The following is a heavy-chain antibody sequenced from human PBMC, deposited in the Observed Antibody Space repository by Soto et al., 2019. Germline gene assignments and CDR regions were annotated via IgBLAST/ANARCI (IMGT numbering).Heavy chain of an antibody. CDR1: GYTLTELS. D-gene: IGHD4-17*01. CDR2: FDPEDGET. V-gene: IGHV1-24*01. CDR3: ATDLQTTVVTTAIDAFDI. Sequence: GASVKVSCKVSGYTLTELSMHWVRQAAGKWLEWMGGFDPEDGETIYAQKFQGRVTMTEDTSTDTAYMELSSLRSEDTAVYYCATDLQTTVVTTAIDAFDIWGQGTMVTVSS. J-gene: IGHJ3*02.